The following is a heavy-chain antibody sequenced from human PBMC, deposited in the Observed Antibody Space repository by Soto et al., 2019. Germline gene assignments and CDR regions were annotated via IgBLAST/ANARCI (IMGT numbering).Heavy chain of an antibody. J-gene: IGHJ4*02. CDR2: ISYDENYK. V-gene: IGHV3-30*18. CDR3: AKPLITRIVVVVPGYDY. CDR1: GFTFSNYG. Sequence: QVQLVESGGGVVQPGRSLRLSCAASGFTFSNYGMHWVRQAPGKGLEWVAVISYDENYKYYADSVKGRFTISRDNSKNTLYLQMNSLRAEDTAVYYCAKPLITRIVVVVPGYDYWGQGTLVTVSS. D-gene: IGHD3-22*01.